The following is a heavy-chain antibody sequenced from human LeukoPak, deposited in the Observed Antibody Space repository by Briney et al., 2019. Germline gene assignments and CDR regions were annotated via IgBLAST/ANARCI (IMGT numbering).Heavy chain of an antibody. CDR2: ISGRGGST. V-gene: IGHV3-23*01. CDR1: GFTFSNAW. J-gene: IGHJ6*03. CDR3: AKEGQWELLIYYYYYMDV. Sequence: PGGSLRLSCAASGFTFSNAWMSWVRQAPGKGLEWVSAISGRGGSTYYADSVKGRFTISRDNSKNTLYLQMNSLRAEDTAVYYCAKEGQWELLIYYYYYMDVWGKGTTVTISS. D-gene: IGHD1-26*01.